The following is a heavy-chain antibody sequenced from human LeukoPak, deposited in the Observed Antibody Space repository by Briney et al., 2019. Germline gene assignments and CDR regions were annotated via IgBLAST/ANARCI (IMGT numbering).Heavy chain of an antibody. CDR3: AKDPIDYSSSWYSRYFDL. CDR1: GFTFSSYN. J-gene: IGHJ2*01. D-gene: IGHD6-13*01. V-gene: IGHV3-48*01. Sequence: PGGSLRLSCAASGFTFSSYNMNWVRQAPGKGLEWVSYISSSSSTIYYADSVKGRFTISRDNSKNTLYLQMNSLRAEDTAVYYCAKDPIDYSSSWYSRYFDLWGRGTLVTVSS. CDR2: ISSSSSTI.